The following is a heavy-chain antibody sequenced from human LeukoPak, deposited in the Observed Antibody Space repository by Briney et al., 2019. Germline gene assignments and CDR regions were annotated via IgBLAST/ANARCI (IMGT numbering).Heavy chain of an antibody. CDR1: GGSISNYY. Sequence: SETLSLTCTVSGGSISNYYWTWIRQPPGKGLEWIGSIYYSGSTYYNPSLKSRVTISVDTSKNQFSLKLSSVTAADTAVYYCAREGGYGGVSFDYWGQGTLVTVSS. J-gene: IGHJ4*02. V-gene: IGHV4-39*07. CDR3: AREGGYGGVSFDY. CDR2: IYYSGST. D-gene: IGHD3-16*01.